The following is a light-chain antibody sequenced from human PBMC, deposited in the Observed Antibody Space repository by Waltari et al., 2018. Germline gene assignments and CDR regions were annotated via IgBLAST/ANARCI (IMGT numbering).Light chain of an antibody. CDR1: KLGNKY. CDR2: QDN. J-gene: IGLJ1*01. CDR3: QAWDSGTALYV. V-gene: IGLV3-1*01. Sequence: VSVSPRQTATITCSGDKLGNKYACWYQQRPGQPPVLVIYQDNKRPSGIPGRFSGSRSGNTATLTIRETQAVDEADYYCQAWDSGTALYVFGTGTKVTVL.